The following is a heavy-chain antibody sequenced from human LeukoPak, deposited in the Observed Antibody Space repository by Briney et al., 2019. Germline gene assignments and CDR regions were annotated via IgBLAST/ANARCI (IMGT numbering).Heavy chain of an antibody. CDR2: IYYSGST. CDR1: GGSISSYY. J-gene: IGHJ5*02. V-gene: IGHV4-59*01. Sequence: PSETLSLTCTVSGGSISSYYWSWIRQPPGKGLERIGYIYYSGSTNYNPSLKSRVTISVDTSKNQFSLKLSSVTAADTAVYYCARAGGRMITFGGVIVLNWFDPWGQGTLVTVSS. D-gene: IGHD3-16*02. CDR3: ARAGGRMITFGGVIVLNWFDP.